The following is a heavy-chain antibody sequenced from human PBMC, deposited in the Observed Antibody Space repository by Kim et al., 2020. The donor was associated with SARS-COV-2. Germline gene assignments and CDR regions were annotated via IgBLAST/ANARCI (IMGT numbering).Heavy chain of an antibody. J-gene: IGHJ4*02. CDR1: GGSINSFY. V-gene: IGHV4-59*08. CDR2: ISSNGKT. D-gene: IGHD3-9*01. CDR3: ARQSEILTGRSFDY. Sequence: SETLSLTCTVSGGSINSFYWSWIRQAPGRGLEWVGYISSNGKTNYSPSLRSRVTISVDTSKNQFSLKLNSVAAADTAIYFCARQSEILTGRSFDYWGQGT.